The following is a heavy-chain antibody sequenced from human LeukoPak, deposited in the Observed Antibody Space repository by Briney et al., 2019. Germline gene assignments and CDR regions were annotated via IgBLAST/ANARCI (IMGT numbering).Heavy chain of an antibody. V-gene: IGHV1-18*01. CDR2: ISAYNGNT. CDR1: GYTFTSYG. Sequence: ASVKVSCKASGYTFTSYGISWVRQAPGQGLEWMGWISAYNGNTNYAQKLQGGVTMTTDTSTSTAYMELRSLRSDDTAVYYCARSLWFGELFSAFDIWGQGTMVTVSS. J-gene: IGHJ3*02. D-gene: IGHD3-10*01. CDR3: ARSLWFGELFSAFDI.